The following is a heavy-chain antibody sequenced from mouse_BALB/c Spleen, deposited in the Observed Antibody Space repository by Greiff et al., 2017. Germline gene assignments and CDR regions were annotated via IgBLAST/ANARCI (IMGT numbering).Heavy chain of an antibody. CDR2: INPSNGRT. Sequence: QVQLQQPGAELVKPGASVKLSCKASGYTFTSYWMHWVKQRPGQGLEWIGEINPSNGRTNYNEKFKSKATLTVDKSSSTAYMQLSSLTSEDSAVYNCARESSFTTASFDYWGQGTTLTVSS. D-gene: IGHD1-2*01. V-gene: IGHV1S81*02. J-gene: IGHJ2*01. CDR3: ARESSFTTASFDY. CDR1: GYTFTSYW.